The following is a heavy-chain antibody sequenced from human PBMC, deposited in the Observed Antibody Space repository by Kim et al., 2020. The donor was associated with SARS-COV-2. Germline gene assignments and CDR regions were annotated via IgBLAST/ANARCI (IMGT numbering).Heavy chain of an antibody. CDR2: ITGSGYST. CDR3: AKDKSGSYHGFDC. J-gene: IGHJ4*02. Sequence: GGSLRLSCAASGFILSNYAMNWVRQAPGKGLEWVSTITGSGYSTYYADSVKGRFTISRDNSKNTQYLQMNSLRAEDSAIYYCAKDKSGSYHGFDCWGQGTLVTVSS. V-gene: IGHV3-23*01. CDR1: GFILSNYA. D-gene: IGHD1-26*01.